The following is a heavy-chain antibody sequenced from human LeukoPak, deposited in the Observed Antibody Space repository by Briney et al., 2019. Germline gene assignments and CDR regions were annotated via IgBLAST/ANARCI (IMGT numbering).Heavy chain of an antibody. V-gene: IGHV5-51*01. J-gene: IGHJ4*02. CDR3: ARESGRVSDY. Sequence: HGESLKISCKGSGYSFTSYWIAWVRQMPGKGLEWMGIIYPGDSDTRYSLSFQGQVTFSADKSISTAYLQWSSLKASDTAIYYCARESGRVSDYWGQGTLVTVSS. D-gene: IGHD2-15*01. CDR2: IYPGDSDT. CDR1: GYSFTSYW.